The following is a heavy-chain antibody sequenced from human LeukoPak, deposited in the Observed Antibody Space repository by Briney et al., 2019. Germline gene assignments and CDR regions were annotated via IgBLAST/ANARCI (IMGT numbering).Heavy chain of an antibody. CDR3: AREYTLYRSGWFLDY. D-gene: IGHD6-19*01. Sequence: PSETLSLTCTVSGDSNTNSIYYWGWIRQPPGKGLEWIGSIDYSGTTYYNPSLKSRATISIDTSKNQLSLKLSSVTAADAAVYYCAREYTLYRSGWFLDYWGQGTVVAVSS. CDR2: IDYSGTT. J-gene: IGHJ4*02. CDR1: GDSNTNSIYY. V-gene: IGHV4-39*07.